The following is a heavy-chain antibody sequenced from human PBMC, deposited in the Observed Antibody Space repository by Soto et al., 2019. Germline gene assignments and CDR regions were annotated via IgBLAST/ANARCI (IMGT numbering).Heavy chain of an antibody. CDR1: GFTFDDYT. CDR2: ISWDGGST. J-gene: IGHJ4*02. Sequence: GGSLRLSCAASGFTFDDYTMHWVRQAPGKGLEWVSLISWDGGSTYYADSVKGRFTISRDNSKNSLYLQMNSLRTEDTALYYCAKSPWGAHYYDSSGYYYGPGYFDYWGQGTLVTVSS. CDR3: AKSPWGAHYYDSSGYYYGPGYFDY. D-gene: IGHD3-22*01. V-gene: IGHV3-43*01.